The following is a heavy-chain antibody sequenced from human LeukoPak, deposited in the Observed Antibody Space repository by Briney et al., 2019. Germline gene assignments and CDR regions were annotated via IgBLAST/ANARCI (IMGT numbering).Heavy chain of an antibody. J-gene: IGHJ5*02. CDR2: IYYSGSTNY. V-gene: IGHV4-59*01. CDR3: VGGGYCGGTSCYPNWFDP. D-gene: IGHD2-2*01. CDR1: GGSIRNYF. Sequence: SETLSLTCTVSGGSIRNYFWSWIRQPPGKGLEWIGYIYYSGSTNYNYNPSLKSRVSISVDTSKSQFSLKLSSVTAADTAVYYCVGGGYCGGTSCYPNWFDPWGQGTLVTVSS.